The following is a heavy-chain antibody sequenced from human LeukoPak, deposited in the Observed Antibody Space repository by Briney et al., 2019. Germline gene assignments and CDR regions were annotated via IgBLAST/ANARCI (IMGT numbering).Heavy chain of an antibody. CDR1: GITFNSYA. J-gene: IGHJ4*02. Sequence: GGSLRLSCAASGITFNSYAMSWVRQAPGKGLEWGSGISGGGGSTYYADSVKGRFTISRDNSKNTLYLQMNRLRAEDTAVYYCAKGGGGYNYGLFDYWGQGTLVTVSS. V-gene: IGHV3-23*01. CDR2: ISGGGGST. CDR3: AKGGGGYNYGLFDY. D-gene: IGHD5-24*01.